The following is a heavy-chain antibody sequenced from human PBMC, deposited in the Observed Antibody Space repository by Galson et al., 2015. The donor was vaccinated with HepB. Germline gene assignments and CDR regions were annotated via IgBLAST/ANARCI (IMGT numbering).Heavy chain of an antibody. Sequence: SLRLSCAASGFTFSTYTMNWVRQAPGKGLEWVSSITSSSSYISYGDSLKGRFTISRDNAKNSLYLQMNSLRAEDTAVYYCATSYDFDCWGQGTLVTVSS. V-gene: IGHV3-21*01. J-gene: IGHJ4*02. CDR3: ATSYDFDC. CDR1: GFTFSTYT. CDR2: ITSSSSYI. D-gene: IGHD1-26*01.